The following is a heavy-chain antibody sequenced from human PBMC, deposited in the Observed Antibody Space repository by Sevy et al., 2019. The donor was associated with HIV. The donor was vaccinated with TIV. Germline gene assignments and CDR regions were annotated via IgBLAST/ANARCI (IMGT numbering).Heavy chain of an antibody. J-gene: IGHJ4*02. CDR3: AREADYYGSGSSYYFDY. Sequence: GGSLRLSCAASGFTVSSNYMSWVRQAPGKGLEWVSVVYSGGSRYYADSVRGRFSISRDNSENTLYLQMNSLRAEDTAVYYCAREADYYGSGSSYYFDYWGLGTLVTVSS. CDR1: GFTVSSNY. D-gene: IGHD3-10*01. V-gene: IGHV3-53*01. CDR2: VYSGGSR.